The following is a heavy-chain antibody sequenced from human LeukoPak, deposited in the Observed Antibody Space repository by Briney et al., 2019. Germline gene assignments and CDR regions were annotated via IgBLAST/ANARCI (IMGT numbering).Heavy chain of an antibody. Sequence: SETLSLTCTVSGGSISSSSYYWGWIRQPPGKGLEWIVSIYYSGSTYYNPSLKSRVTISVDTSKNQFSLKLSSVTAADTAVYYCASVTRTKDGVADHGGVLFNWFDPWGQGTLVTVSS. V-gene: IGHV4-39*07. CDR3: ASVTRTKDGVADHGGVLFNWFDP. CDR2: IYYSGST. J-gene: IGHJ5*02. D-gene: IGHD6-19*01. CDR1: GGSISSSSYY.